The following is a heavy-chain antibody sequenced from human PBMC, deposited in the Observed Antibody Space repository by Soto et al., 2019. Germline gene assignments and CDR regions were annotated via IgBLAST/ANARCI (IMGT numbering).Heavy chain of an antibody. CDR2: ISYDGSNK. D-gene: IGHD6-13*01. Sequence: QVQLVESGGGVVQPGRSLRLSCAASGFTFSSYAMHWVRQAPGKGLEWVAVISYDGSNKYYADSVKGRFTISRDNSKNTLYLQMNGLRAEDTAVYHCARESAAGTPPGTGYYYGMDVWGQGTTVTVSS. V-gene: IGHV3-30-3*01. CDR3: ARESAAGTPPGTGYYYGMDV. J-gene: IGHJ6*02. CDR1: GFTFSSYA.